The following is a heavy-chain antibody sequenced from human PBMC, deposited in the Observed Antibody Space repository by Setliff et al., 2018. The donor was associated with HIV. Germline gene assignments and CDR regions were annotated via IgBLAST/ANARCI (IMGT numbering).Heavy chain of an antibody. D-gene: IGHD4-17*01. Sequence: PSETLSLTCAFYGGPLSAHHWGWIRQSPGKGLEWIGEINHSGSSKYNPSLKSRVTMSVDTSKNQFSLKLSSVTAADSAVYYCARVGTTVTTRETYKWFDPWGQGTLVTVS. CDR1: GGPLSAHH. CDR3: ARVGTTVTTRETYKWFDP. CDR2: INHSGSS. V-gene: IGHV4-34*01. J-gene: IGHJ5*02.